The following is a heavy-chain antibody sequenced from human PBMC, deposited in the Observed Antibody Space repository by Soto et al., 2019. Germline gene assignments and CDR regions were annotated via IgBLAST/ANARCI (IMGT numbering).Heavy chain of an antibody. Sequence: PGGSLRLSCAASGFTFRSYAMHWVRQTPGKGLEWVSGVSGSGTNSYFAESVKGRFTVSRDNSKNTFYLEMTGLRGDDTAVYYCAKGHSSAPDYFFDFWGQGILVTVSS. V-gene: IGHV3-23*01. J-gene: IGHJ4*02. CDR2: VSGSGTNS. CDR3: AKGHSSAPDYFFDF. CDR1: GFTFRSYA. D-gene: IGHD3-10*01.